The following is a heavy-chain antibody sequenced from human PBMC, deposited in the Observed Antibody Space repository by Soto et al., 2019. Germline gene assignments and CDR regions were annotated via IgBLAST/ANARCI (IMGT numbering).Heavy chain of an antibody. CDR1: GGSVSSGDYY. V-gene: IGHV4-30-4*01. CDR2: IYYSGST. J-gene: IGHJ4*02. Sequence: SETLSLTCTVSGGSVSSGDYYWSWIRQPPGKGLEWIGYIYYSGSTYYNPSLKSRVTISVDTSKNQFSLKLSSVTAADTAVYYCASGYYYDSSGYYSPLLPFDYWGQGTLVTVSS. CDR3: ASGYYYDSSGYYSPLLPFDY. D-gene: IGHD3-22*01.